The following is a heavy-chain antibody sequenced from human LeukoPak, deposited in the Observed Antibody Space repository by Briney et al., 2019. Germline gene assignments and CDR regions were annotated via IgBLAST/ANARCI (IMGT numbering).Heavy chain of an antibody. Sequence: GGSLSLSCAASGSTFSSYAMSWVRQAPGKGLEWVSAISGSGGSTYYADSVKGRFTISRDNSKNTLYLQMNSLRAEDTAVYYCAKAQYYYYDSSGYIGYWGQGTLVTVSS. CDR3: AKAQYYYYDSSGYIGY. V-gene: IGHV3-23*01. D-gene: IGHD3-22*01. J-gene: IGHJ4*02. CDR1: GSTFSSYA. CDR2: ISGSGGST.